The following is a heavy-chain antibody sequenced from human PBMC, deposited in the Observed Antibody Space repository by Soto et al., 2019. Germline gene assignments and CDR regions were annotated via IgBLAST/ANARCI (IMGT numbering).Heavy chain of an antibody. CDR1: GGSVSSGVYY. V-gene: IGHV4-61*08. CDR3: AREGSYRFDY. Sequence: QVQLQESGPGLVKPSETLSLTCTVYGGSVSSGVYYWSWIRQPPGKGLEWIGYISYSGSTNYNPSLKSRVTISLDTSKNQFSLKLSSVTAADTAIYYCAREGSYRFDYWGQGTLVTVSS. CDR2: ISYSGST. D-gene: IGHD3-16*02. J-gene: IGHJ4*02.